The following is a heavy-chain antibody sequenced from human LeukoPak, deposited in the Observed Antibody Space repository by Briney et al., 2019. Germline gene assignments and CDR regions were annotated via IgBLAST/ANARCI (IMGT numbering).Heavy chain of an antibody. CDR2: INSNSYTI. V-gene: IGHV3-11*01. CDR1: GFSFGYYY. CDR3: ARARRSPHSAYDWGPLDI. J-gene: IGHJ4*02. Sequence: GGSLRLSCEASGFSFGYYYMTWIRQAPGKGLEWISNINSNSYTIYYADSVKGRFTISRDNAKRSLYLQMDRLRAEDTAVYYCARARRSPHSAYDWGPLDIWGQGTLVAVSS. D-gene: IGHD5-12*01.